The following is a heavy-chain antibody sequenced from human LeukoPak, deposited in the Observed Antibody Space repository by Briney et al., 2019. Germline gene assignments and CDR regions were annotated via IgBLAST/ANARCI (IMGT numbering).Heavy chain of an antibody. D-gene: IGHD3-10*01. J-gene: IGHJ5*02. Sequence: GGSLRLSCAASGFTFSSYGMSWVRQAPGKGLEWVSAISGSGGSTYYADSVKGRFTISRDNAKNALYLQMNSLRAEDTAVYYCARDLVVRGRWSWFDPWGQGTLVTVSS. CDR1: GFTFSSYG. CDR3: ARDLVVRGRWSWFDP. V-gene: IGHV3-23*01. CDR2: ISGSGGST.